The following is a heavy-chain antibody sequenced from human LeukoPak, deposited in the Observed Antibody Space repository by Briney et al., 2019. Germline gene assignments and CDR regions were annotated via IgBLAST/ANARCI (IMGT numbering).Heavy chain of an antibody. J-gene: IGHJ3*02. Sequence: GGSLRPSCAASGFTFRDYYMDWIRQTPGKGLEWILYITSSGDSTYYVDSVKGRFTISRDNAKNSLYLQMNSLRAEDTAVYYCAREGATFDGFDIWGQGTVVTVSS. CDR2: ITSSGDST. CDR3: AREGATFDGFDI. D-gene: IGHD1-26*01. CDR1: GFTFRDYY. V-gene: IGHV3-11*01.